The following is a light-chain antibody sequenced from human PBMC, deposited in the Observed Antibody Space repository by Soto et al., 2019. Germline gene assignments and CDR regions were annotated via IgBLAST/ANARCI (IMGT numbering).Light chain of an antibody. V-gene: IGKV1-5*01. CDR3: QHHNSYPQT. CDR2: GAS. CDR1: QSIRYY. J-gene: IGKJ1*01. Sequence: DIQLTQSPPTLSASVGDRVTITCRASQSIRYYLAWYQQMPGKAPKLLIYGASSLQSGVPSRFSGSGSGSEFTLTISSLQPDDFSTYFCQHHNSYPQTLGQGPKVDIK.